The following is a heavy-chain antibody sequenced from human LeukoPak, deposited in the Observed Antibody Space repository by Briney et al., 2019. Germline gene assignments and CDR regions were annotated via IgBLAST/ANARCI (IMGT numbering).Heavy chain of an antibody. V-gene: IGHV1-46*01. D-gene: IGHD2-15*01. Sequence: ASVKVSCKASGYTFTSYYMHWVRQAPGQGLEWMGIINPSGGNTGYAQKFQGRVTMTRNTSISTAYMELSSLRSEDTAVYYCARGPSRYCSGGSCYMNEYYFDYWGQGTLVTVSS. CDR1: GYTFTSYY. J-gene: IGHJ4*02. CDR2: INPSGGNT. CDR3: ARGPSRYCSGGSCYMNEYYFDY.